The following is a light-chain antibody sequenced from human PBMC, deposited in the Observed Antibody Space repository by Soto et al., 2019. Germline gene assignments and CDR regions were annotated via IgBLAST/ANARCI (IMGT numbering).Light chain of an antibody. CDR2: GNS. V-gene: IGLV1-40*01. CDR3: QAYDSSLSVLV. J-gene: IGLJ2*01. Sequence: QYVLTQPPSVSGAPGQRVTISCTGSSSNIGAGYDVHWYQQLPGTAPKLLIYGNSNRPSGVPDRFSGSKSGTSASLAITGLQAEDEADDYCQAYDSSLSVLVFGGGTKLTVL. CDR1: SSNIGAGYD.